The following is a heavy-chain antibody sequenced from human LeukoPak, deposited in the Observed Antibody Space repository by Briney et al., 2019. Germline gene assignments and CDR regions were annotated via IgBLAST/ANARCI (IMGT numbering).Heavy chain of an antibody. CDR2: IRSKANNYAT. CDR3: ARLWDNWNYEGSGWFDP. V-gene: IGHV3-73*01. Sequence: PGGSLRLSCAASGFNFSGSAMQWVRQASGKGLEWVGRIRSKANNYATAYAASMKGRFTISRDNSKNTLYLQMNSLRAEDTAVYYCARLWDNWNYEGSGWFDPWGQGTLVTVSS. CDR1: GFNFSGSA. D-gene: IGHD1-7*01. J-gene: IGHJ5*02.